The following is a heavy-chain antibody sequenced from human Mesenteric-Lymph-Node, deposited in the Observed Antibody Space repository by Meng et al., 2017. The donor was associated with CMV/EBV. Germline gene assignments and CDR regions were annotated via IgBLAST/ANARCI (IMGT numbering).Heavy chain of an antibody. V-gene: IGHV5-51*01. CDR3: ARQEGYYGPGRVFDY. Sequence: SGYSFTSYWIGWVRQVPGKGLEWMGIIYPGDSDTRYSPSFQGQVTISADKSISTAYLQWSSLKASDTAMYYCARQEGYYGPGRVFDYWGQGTLVTVSS. CDR1: GYSFTSYW. CDR2: IYPGDSDT. J-gene: IGHJ4*02. D-gene: IGHD3-10*01.